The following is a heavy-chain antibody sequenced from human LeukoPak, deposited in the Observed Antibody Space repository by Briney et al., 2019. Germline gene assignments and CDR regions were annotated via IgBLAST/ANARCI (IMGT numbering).Heavy chain of an antibody. CDR1: GYSFTSYW. CDR2: IYPGDSDT. Sequence: GESLKISCKGSGYSFTSYWIGWVRQMPGKGLEWMGIIYPGDSDTRYSPSFQGQVTISADKSISTAYLQRSSLKASDTAMYYCASLEGGAAAGTGWFDPWGQGTLVTVSS. D-gene: IGHD6-13*01. V-gene: IGHV5-51*01. CDR3: ASLEGGAAAGTGWFDP. J-gene: IGHJ5*02.